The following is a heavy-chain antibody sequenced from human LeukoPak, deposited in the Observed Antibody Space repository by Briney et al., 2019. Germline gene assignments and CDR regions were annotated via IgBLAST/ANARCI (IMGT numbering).Heavy chain of an antibody. Sequence: GGSLRPSCAASGFTFSPYSMIWVRQAPGKGLEWVSSISSSSTYIYYAASVKGRFTISRDNAKNSLYLQMNSLRAEDTAVYYCARDAGYCSGGSCYFDYWGQGTLVTVSS. CDR2: ISSSSTYI. J-gene: IGHJ4*02. V-gene: IGHV3-21*01. CDR1: GFTFSPYS. CDR3: ARDAGYCSGGSCYFDY. D-gene: IGHD2-15*01.